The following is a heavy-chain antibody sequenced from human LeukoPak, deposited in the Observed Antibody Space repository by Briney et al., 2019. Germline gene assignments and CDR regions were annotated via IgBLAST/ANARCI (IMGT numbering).Heavy chain of an antibody. CDR2: INHSGST. CDR3: ARERRVLRFLEWLPYPYYFDY. V-gene: IGHV4-34*01. CDR1: GGSFSGYY. Sequence: SETLSLTCAVYGGSFSGYYWSWIRQPPGKGLEWIGEINHSGSTNYNPSLKSRVTISVDTSKNQFSLKLSSVTAADTAVYYCARERRVLRFLEWLPYPYYFDYWGQGTLVTVSP. J-gene: IGHJ4*02. D-gene: IGHD3-3*01.